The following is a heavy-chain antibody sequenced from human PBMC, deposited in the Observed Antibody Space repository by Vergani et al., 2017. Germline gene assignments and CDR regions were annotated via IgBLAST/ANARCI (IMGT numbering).Heavy chain of an antibody. J-gene: IGHJ4*02. Sequence: EVQLVQSGAEVKKPGESLTISCQISGYSFTNYWIGWVRQMPGKGLECMGIIPHADSDTRYSPSFQGKVTISVDKSISTAYLQRSRLRASDSAMYYCAILYGRDSSGSKYFDYWGQGTLVTVSS. CDR2: IPHADSDT. CDR1: GYSFTNYW. D-gene: IGHD3-22*01. CDR3: AILYGRDSSGSKYFDY. V-gene: IGHV5-51*01.